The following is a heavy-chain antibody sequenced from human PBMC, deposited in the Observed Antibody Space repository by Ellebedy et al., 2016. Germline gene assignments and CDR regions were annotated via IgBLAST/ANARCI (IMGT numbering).Heavy chain of an antibody. CDR3: ARGGGYSSSGGFP. CDR2: INHSGST. V-gene: IGHV4-34*01. J-gene: IGHJ5*02. D-gene: IGHD6-13*01. Sequence: SETLSLXXAVYGGSFSGYYWSWIRQPPGKGLEWIGEINHSGSTNYNPSLKSRVTISVDTSKNQFSLKLSSVTAADTAVYYCARGGGYSSSGGFPWGQGTLVTVSS. CDR1: GGSFSGYY.